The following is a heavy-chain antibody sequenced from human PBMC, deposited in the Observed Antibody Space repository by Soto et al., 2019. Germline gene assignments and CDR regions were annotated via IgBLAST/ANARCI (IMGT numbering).Heavy chain of an antibody. V-gene: IGHV1-8*01. CDR2: MNPNSGNT. D-gene: IGHD2-15*01. J-gene: IGHJ5*02. CDR3: ARIITHCSGGSCYVNWFDP. CDR1: GYTFTSYD. Sequence: ASVKVSCKASGYTFTSYDINWVRQATGQGLEWMGWMNPNSGNTGYSPSFQGHVTISADKSISTAYLQWSSLKASDTAMYYCARIITHCSGGSCYVNWFDPWGQGTLVTVSS.